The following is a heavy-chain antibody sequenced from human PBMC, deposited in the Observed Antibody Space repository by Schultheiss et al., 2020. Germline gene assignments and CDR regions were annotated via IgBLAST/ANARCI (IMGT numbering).Heavy chain of an antibody. D-gene: IGHD6-19*01. Sequence: SETLSLTCTVSGGSISSYYWSWIRQPAGKGLEWIGRIYTSGSTNYNPSLKSRVTISVDTSKNQFSLRLRSVTAADTAVYYCARDGSGWDWFDPWGQGTLVTVSS. J-gene: IGHJ5*02. CDR2: IYTSGST. CDR1: GGSISSYY. CDR3: ARDGSGWDWFDP. V-gene: IGHV4-4*07.